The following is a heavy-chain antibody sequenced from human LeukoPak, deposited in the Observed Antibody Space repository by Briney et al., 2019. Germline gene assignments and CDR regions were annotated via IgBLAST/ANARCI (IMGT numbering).Heavy chain of an antibody. CDR1: GFTVSSNY. D-gene: IGHD6-13*01. V-gene: IGHV3-66*02. Sequence: PGGSLRLSCAASGFTVSSNYMSWVRQAPGKGLEWVSVIYSGGSTYYAASVKGRFTISRDNSKNTLYLQMNSLRAEDTAVYYCASTGYSSSWHQFDYWGQGTLVTVSS. CDR3: ASTGYSSSWHQFDY. CDR2: IYSGGST. J-gene: IGHJ4*02.